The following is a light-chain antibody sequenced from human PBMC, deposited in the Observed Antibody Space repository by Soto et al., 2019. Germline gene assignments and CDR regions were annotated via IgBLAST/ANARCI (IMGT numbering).Light chain of an antibody. CDR3: SSYASSSTLV. CDR1: SSDVGDYNY. J-gene: IGLJ1*01. Sequence: QSVLTQPASVSRSPGQSITITCTGTSSDVGDYNYVSWYQQHPGKAPKLMIYDVSNRPSGVSNRFSGSKSGNTASLTISGLQAEDEAEYYCSSYASSSTLVFGTGTKVTVL. V-gene: IGLV2-14*01. CDR2: DVS.